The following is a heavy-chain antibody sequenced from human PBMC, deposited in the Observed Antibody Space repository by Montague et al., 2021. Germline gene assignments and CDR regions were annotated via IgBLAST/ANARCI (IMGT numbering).Heavy chain of an antibody. CDR3: ASDRGPFDY. V-gene: IGHV4-34*01. CDR2: VRHIGST. Sequence: SETLSLTCGVYGGSLSEYYWTWIRQSPEKGLEWIGEVRHIGSTNYNPSLKGRVTMSVDKSKNQFSLKLRSVTAADTAVYYCASDRGPFDYWGQGTVVTVSS. J-gene: IGHJ4*02. D-gene: IGHD3-10*01. CDR1: GGSLSEYY.